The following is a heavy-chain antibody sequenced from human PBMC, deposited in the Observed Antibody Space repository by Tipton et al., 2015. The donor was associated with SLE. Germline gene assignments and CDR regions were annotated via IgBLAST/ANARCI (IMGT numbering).Heavy chain of an antibody. V-gene: IGHV4-59*11. CDR3: ARSAGYGSNWAHFDY. Sequence: TLSLTCAVYGGSFSGHYWSWIRQPPGKGLEWIGYIYYSGSTNCNPSLKSRVTISVDTSKNQFSLKLSSVTAADTAVYYCARSAGYGSNWAHFDYWGQGTLITVSS. CDR1: GGSFSGHY. D-gene: IGHD6-13*01. CDR2: IYYSGST. J-gene: IGHJ4*02.